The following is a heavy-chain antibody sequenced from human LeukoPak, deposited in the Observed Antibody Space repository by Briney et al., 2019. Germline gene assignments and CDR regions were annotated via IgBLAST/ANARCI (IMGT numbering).Heavy chain of an antibody. V-gene: IGHV3-15*01. J-gene: IGHJ4*02. CDR3: TTEDYGDYVPDY. Sequence: GGPLRLSCAASGFTFSKAWMSWVRQAPGKGLEWVGQIKSKTDGGTTDYAAPVKGRFTISRDDSKNSLYLLMNSLKTEDTAVYYCTTEDYGDYVPDYWGQGTLVTVSS. D-gene: IGHD4-17*01. CDR2: IKSKTDGGTT. CDR1: GFTFSKAW.